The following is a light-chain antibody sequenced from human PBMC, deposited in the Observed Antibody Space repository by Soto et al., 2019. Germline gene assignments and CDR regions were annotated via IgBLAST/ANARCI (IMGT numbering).Light chain of an antibody. V-gene: IGKV3-20*01. J-gene: IGKJ1*01. Sequence: IVLTRSPGTLSLSPGERATLSCRASQTIGSRHLAWYQQKPGQAPRLLIYGASTRATGIPGRFRGSGSETDFTLTISRLEPEDFAVYYCQHFASAPRTFGQGTKVDIK. CDR1: QTIGSRH. CDR3: QHFASAPRT. CDR2: GAS.